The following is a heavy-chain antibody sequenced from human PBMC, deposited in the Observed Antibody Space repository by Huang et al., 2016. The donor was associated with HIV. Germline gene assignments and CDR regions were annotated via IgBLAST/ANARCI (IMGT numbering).Heavy chain of an antibody. CDR2: IAYDAKTK. J-gene: IGHJ4*02. Sequence: QVQLVESGGGVVQPGRSLRISCAASGFTFSRSGIHWVRQAPGKGVEWVAVIAYDAKTKYYADSVKGRFSISRDNSKTTVYLQLNSLRLEDTAVYYCAKGGSAAAVLDFWGQGTLVTVSS. V-gene: IGHV3-30*18. CDR3: AKGGSAAAVLDF. D-gene: IGHD6-13*01. CDR1: GFTFSRSG.